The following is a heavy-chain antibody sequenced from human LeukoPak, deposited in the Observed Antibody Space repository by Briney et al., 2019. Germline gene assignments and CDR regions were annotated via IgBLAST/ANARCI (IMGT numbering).Heavy chain of an antibody. V-gene: IGHV5-51*01. J-gene: IGHJ3*02. Sequence: GESLKISCKGSGYSFTSYWIGWVRQMPGKGLEWMGIIYPGDSDTRYSPSFQGQVTISADTSISTAYLQWSSLKASDTAMYYCASSRLSPGFAFYIWGQGTMVTVSS. D-gene: IGHD3-10*01. CDR3: ASSRLSPGFAFYI. CDR1: GYSFTSYW. CDR2: IYPGDSDT.